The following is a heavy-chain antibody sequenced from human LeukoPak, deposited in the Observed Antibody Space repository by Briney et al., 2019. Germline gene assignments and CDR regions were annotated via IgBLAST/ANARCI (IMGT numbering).Heavy chain of an antibody. Sequence: SETLSLTCTVSGGSISSGGYYWSWIRQHPGKGLEWIGYIYYSGSTYYNPSLKSRVTISADTSKNQFSLKLSSVTAADTAVYYCARARSAAGNFDCWSQGTLVTVSS. CDR2: IYYSGST. D-gene: IGHD6-13*01. J-gene: IGHJ4*02. CDR1: GGSISSGGYY. CDR3: ARARSAAGNFDC. V-gene: IGHV4-31*03.